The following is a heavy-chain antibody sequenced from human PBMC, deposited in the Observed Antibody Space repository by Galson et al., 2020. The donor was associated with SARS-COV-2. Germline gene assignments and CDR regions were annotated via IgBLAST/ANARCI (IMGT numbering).Heavy chain of an antibody. CDR2: ISSSGSTI. J-gene: IGHJ6*02. CDR1: GFTFSSYE. Sequence: GGSLRISCAASGFTFSSYEMNWVRQAPGKGLEWVSYISSSGSTIYYADSVKGRFTISRDNAKNSLYLQMNSLRAEDTAVYYCARPDYGGNGWYYYYGMDVWGQGTTVTVSS. CDR3: ARPDYGGNGWYYYYGMDV. D-gene: IGHD2-15*01. V-gene: IGHV3-48*03.